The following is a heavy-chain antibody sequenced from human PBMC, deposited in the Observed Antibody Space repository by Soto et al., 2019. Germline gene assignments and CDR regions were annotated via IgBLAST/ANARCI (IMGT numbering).Heavy chain of an antibody. J-gene: IGHJ4*02. V-gene: IGHV4-39*01. D-gene: IGHD2-2*01. CDR2: IYSGGNT. CDR1: GGSITSHHYY. CDR3: GSGPSTTWIDN. Sequence: QLRVQESGPGQVKPSATLSLTCTVSGGSITSHHYYCGWVRQPPGKGLEWIGSIYSGGNTYYNPSLRSRVTIIVDTAENQISLKVSSVTATDTAMYYCGSGPSTTWIDNWGLGTQVSVSS.